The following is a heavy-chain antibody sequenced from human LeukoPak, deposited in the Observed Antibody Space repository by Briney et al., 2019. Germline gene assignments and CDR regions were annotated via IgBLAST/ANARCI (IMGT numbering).Heavy chain of an antibody. CDR3: ARGPLILRYFDWSRNWFDP. CDR2: INTNTGNP. Sequence: ASVKVSCKASGYTFTSYAMNWVRQAPGQGLEWMGWINTNTGNPTYAQGFTGRFVFSLDTSVSTAYLQISSLKAEDTAVYYCARGPLILRYFDWSRNWFDPWGQGTLVTVSS. D-gene: IGHD3-9*01. V-gene: IGHV7-4-1*02. J-gene: IGHJ5*02. CDR1: GYTFTSYA.